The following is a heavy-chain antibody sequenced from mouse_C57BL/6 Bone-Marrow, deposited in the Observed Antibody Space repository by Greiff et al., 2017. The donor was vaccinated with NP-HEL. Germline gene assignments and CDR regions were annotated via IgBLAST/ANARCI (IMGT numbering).Heavy chain of an antibody. CDR1: GFSLTSYG. V-gene: IGHV2-5*01. J-gene: IGHJ1*03. D-gene: IGHD2-3*01. CDR3: AKRDDGYYGYFDV. CDR2: IWRGGST. Sequence: VQLVESGPGLVQPSQSLSITCTVSGFSLTSYGVHWVRQSPGKGLEWLGVIWRGGSTDYNAAFMSRLSITKDNSKSQVFFKMNSLQADDTAIYYCAKRDDGYYGYFDVWGTGTTVTVSS.